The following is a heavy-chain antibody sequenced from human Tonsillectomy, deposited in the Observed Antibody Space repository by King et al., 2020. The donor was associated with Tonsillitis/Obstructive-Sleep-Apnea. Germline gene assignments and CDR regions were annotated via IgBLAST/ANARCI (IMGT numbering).Heavy chain of an antibody. Sequence: VQLQESGPGLVKPSENLSLTCTVSGGSISTYSWSWLRPPPGKGLEWIGDIYNSGSTNYNPSLKSRVTISVDTSKNQFSLKLSSVTAADTAVYYCAAQTLDFWSGNYYFDYWGQGTLVTVSS. D-gene: IGHD3-3*01. J-gene: IGHJ4*02. V-gene: IGHV4-59*03. CDR1: GGSISTYS. CDR2: IYNSGST. CDR3: AAQTLDFWSGNYYFDY.